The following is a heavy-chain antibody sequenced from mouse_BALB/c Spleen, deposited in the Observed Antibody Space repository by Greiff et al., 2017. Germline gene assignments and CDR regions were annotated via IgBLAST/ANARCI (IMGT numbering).Heavy chain of an antibody. CDR2: IDPENGDT. Sequence: EVKLQESGAELVRSGASVKLSCTASGFNIKDYYMHWVKQRPEQGLEWIGWIDPENGDTEYAPKFQGKATMTADTSSNTAYLQLSSLTSEDTAVYYCNAGYGYDEWFAYWGQGTLVTVSA. CDR3: NAGYGYDEWFAY. D-gene: IGHD2-2*01. J-gene: IGHJ3*01. V-gene: IGHV14-4*02. CDR1: GFNIKDYY.